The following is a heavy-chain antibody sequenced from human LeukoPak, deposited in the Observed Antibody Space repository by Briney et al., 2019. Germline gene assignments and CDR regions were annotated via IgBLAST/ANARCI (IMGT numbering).Heavy chain of an antibody. CDR1: GYSFTTYW. J-gene: IGHJ3*02. D-gene: IGHD1-26*01. CDR2: IYPGDSDT. V-gene: IGHV5-51*01. CDR3: ARQTISGGYFGSAFDI. Sequence: GESLKISCKASGYSFTTYWIGWVRQMPGKGLEWMGIIYPGDSDTRYSPSFQGQVTISADKSISTAYLQWSSLKASDTAMYYCARQTISGGYFGSAFDIWGQGTMVTVSS.